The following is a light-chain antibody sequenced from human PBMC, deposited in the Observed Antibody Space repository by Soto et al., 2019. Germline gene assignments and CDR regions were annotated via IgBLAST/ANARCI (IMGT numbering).Light chain of an antibody. CDR2: KAS. CDR1: QSISSW. Sequence: DIQMTQSPSTLSASVGDRVTITCRASQSISSWLAWYQQKPGKAPKLLIYKASSLESGVPSRFSGSGSGTEFTLTISSLQPDDFATYCYQQYDSYWACGKGAKVEIK. CDR3: QQYDSYWA. J-gene: IGKJ1*01. V-gene: IGKV1-5*03.